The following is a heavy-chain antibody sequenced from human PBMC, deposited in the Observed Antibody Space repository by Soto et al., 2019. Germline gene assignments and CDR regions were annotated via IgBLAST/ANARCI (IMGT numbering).Heavy chain of an antibody. J-gene: IGHJ4*02. CDR3: ARDAAAGLNDY. CDR1: GYTFTSYA. CDR2: ISAYNGNT. D-gene: IGHD6-13*01. V-gene: IGHV1-18*01. Sequence: QVQLVQSGAEVKKPGASVKVSCKASGYTFTSYAISWVRQAPGQWLEWVGWISAYNGNTNYAQKLQGRVTMTTDTSTSTAYMELRSLRSDDTAMYDCARDAAAGLNDYWGQGTLVTVSS.